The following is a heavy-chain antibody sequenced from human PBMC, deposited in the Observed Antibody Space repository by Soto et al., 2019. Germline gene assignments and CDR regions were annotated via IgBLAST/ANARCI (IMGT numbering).Heavy chain of an antibody. CDR3: AIQVHPGSTSD. CDR2: INPTSEYT. CDR1: GYTFTSYD. J-gene: IGHJ4*02. D-gene: IGHD2-2*01. Sequence: ASVKVSCKASGYTFTSYDINWVRQAPGQGLEWVGWINPTSEYTAHAQKFQGRVTLTREISTATAYMELSSLTSEDTAVYFFAIQVHPGSTSDWCPGTQLTVS. V-gene: IGHV1-8*01.